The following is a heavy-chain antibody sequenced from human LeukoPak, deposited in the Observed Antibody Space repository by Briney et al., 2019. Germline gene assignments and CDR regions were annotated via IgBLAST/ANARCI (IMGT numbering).Heavy chain of an antibody. V-gene: IGHV1-18*01. CDR2: ISAYNGNT. Sequence: GASVKVSCKASGYTFTSYGISWVRQAPGQGLERMGWISAYNGNTNYAQKLQGRVTMTTDTSTSTAYMELRSLRSDDTAVYYCAREDCSSTSCSFDYWGQGTLVTVSS. J-gene: IGHJ4*02. D-gene: IGHD2-2*01. CDR1: GYTFTSYG. CDR3: AREDCSSTSCSFDY.